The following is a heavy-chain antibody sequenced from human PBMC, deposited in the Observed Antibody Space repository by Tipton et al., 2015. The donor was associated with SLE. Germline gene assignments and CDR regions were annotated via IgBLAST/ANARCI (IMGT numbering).Heavy chain of an antibody. CDR1: GGSFSDYC. CDR3: ASLMTTVTFDAFDV. J-gene: IGHJ3*01. Sequence: TLSLTCAVYGGSFSDYCWCWIRQTPGKGLGWIGEINHNGDTNYNPSLRSRVTISVDTVRNQFSLKLYSVTVADTAMYYCASLMTTVTFDAFDVWGQGTMLTVSS. V-gene: IGHV4-34*01. CDR2: INHNGDT. D-gene: IGHD4-17*01.